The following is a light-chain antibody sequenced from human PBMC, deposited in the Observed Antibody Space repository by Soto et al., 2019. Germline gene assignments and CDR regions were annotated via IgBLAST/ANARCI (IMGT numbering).Light chain of an antibody. CDR1: QSVGSN. Sequence: DIVMTPSPAILSVSPGEGATLSCRASQSVGSNLAWYQHKPGQAPRLLIFGASTRATGIPSRFSGSGSGAEFSLTISALQSEDFAIYYCQQYSNWPLTFGGGTKLGIK. J-gene: IGKJ4*01. V-gene: IGKV3-15*01. CDR2: GAS. CDR3: QQYSNWPLT.